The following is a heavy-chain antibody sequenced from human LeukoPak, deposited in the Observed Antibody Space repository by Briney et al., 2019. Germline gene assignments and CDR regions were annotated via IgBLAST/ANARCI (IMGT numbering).Heavy chain of an antibody. CDR2: IYSGGST. CDR3: ARDTTSGMDV. V-gene: IGHV3-66*01. J-gene: IGHJ6*02. CDR1: GFTFSDYY. D-gene: IGHD1-1*01. Sequence: GGSLRLSCAASGFTFSDYYMSWIRQAPGKGLEWVSVIYSGGSTYYADSVKGRFTISRDNSKNTLYLQMNSLRAEDTAVYYCARDTTSGMDVWGQGTTVTVSS.